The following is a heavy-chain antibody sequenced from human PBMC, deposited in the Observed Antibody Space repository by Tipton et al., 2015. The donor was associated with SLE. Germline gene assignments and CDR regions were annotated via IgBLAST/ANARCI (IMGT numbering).Heavy chain of an antibody. CDR2: ISYSGST. J-gene: IGHJ3*02. CDR1: GGSMNIGVLY. V-gene: IGHV4-31*03. Sequence: TLSLTCTVSGGSMNIGVLYWGWIRQHPGKGLEWIGYISYSGSTYYNPSLKSRITISVDTSQNQFSLKLSSVTAADTAVYYCARVGQRRFSGRDPYGTFDIWGQGTMVTVSS. CDR3: ARVGQRRFSGRDPYGTFDI. D-gene: IGHD3-10*01.